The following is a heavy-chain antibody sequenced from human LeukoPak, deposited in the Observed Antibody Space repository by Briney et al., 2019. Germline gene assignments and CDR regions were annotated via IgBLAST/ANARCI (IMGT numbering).Heavy chain of an antibody. CDR3: ARALVRGVMHFDF. V-gene: IGHV3-74*01. CDR2: INSDGSST. CDR1: GFSFTSYW. J-gene: IGHJ4*02. D-gene: IGHD3-10*01. Sequence: QAGGSLRLSCAACGFSFTSYWMHWVRQAPGKGLVWVSRINSDGSSTTYADSVKGRFTISRDNPKNTLYLQMKTMTDRDKAAYYCARALVRGVMHFDFWGQGTLVTVSS.